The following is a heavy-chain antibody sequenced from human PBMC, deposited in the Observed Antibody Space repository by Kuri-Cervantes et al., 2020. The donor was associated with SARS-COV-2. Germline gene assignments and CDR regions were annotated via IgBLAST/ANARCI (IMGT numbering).Heavy chain of an antibody. CDR2: ISWNSGSI. CDR3: VIWALVDY. V-gene: IGHV3-9*01. Sequence: GGSLRLSCAASGFTFDDYAMHWVRQAPGKGLEWVSGISWNSGSIGYADSVKGRFTISRDNAKNSLYLQMNSLRAEDTAVYYCVIWALVDYWGQGTLVTVSS. J-gene: IGHJ4*02. D-gene: IGHD3-16*01. CDR1: GFTFDDYA.